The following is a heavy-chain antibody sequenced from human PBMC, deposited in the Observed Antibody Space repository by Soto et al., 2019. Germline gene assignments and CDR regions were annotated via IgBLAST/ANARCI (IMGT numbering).Heavy chain of an antibody. D-gene: IGHD6-13*01. V-gene: IGHV3-23*01. CDR2: ISGSGGST. CDR3: AKGGTDSSSWYYFDY. J-gene: IGHJ4*02. CDR1: GFTFSSYA. Sequence: PGGSLRLSCAASGFTFSSYAMSWVRQAPGKGLEWVSAISGSGGSTYYADSVKGRFTISRDNSKNTLYLQMNSLRAEDTAVYYCAKGGTDSSSWYYFDYWGQGTLVTVYS.